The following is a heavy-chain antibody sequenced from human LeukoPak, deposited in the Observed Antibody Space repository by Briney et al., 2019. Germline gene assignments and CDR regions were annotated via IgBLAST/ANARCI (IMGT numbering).Heavy chain of an antibody. CDR2: ISSSSGYI. CDR1: GFTVSSNY. Sequence: GGSLRLSCAASGFTVSSNYMSWVRQAPGKGLEWVSSISSSSGYIFYADSVKGRFTISRDNAKNSLSLQMNSLRAEDAAVYYCAREESDAFDIWGQGTLVTVSS. V-gene: IGHV3-21*01. J-gene: IGHJ3*02. CDR3: AREESDAFDI.